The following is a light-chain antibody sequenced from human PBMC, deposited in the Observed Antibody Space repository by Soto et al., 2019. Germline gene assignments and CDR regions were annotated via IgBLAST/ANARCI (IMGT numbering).Light chain of an antibody. CDR3: QQSYSTPPT. CDR2: TAS. CDR1: QYIGSW. J-gene: IGKJ2*01. Sequence: DIQMTQSPSSVSASVGDRVTITCRASQYIGSWLAWYQQKPGTAPKLLIHTASTLQSGVPSRFSGRGSGPDFTLTISSVQPDDFAIYFCQQSYSTPPTFGQGTTLEIK. V-gene: IGKV1-12*01.